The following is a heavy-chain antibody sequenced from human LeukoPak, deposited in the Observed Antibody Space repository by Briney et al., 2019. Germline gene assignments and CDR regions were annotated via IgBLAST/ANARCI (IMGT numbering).Heavy chain of an antibody. Sequence: SSETLSLTCTVSGGSISSYYWSWIRQPPGKGLEWIGYIYYSGSTNYNPSLKSRVTISVDTSKNQFSLKLSSVTAADTAVYYCARANQWPYFDYWGQGTLVTVSS. D-gene: IGHD6-19*01. CDR1: GGSISSYY. CDR3: ARANQWPYFDY. CDR2: IYYSGST. V-gene: IGHV4-59*01. J-gene: IGHJ4*02.